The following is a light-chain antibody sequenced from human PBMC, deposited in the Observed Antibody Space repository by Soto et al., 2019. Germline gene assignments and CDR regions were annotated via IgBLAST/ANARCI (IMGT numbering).Light chain of an antibody. Sequence: IVLTQSPVTLAVSPGESAVLSCRASQSVSTSLAWYQHKPGQAPRLFIYDASKRAPGIPARFTGSGSGAHFTLTISSLEPEDIAVYYCQVRDGWPVFGQGNKVEI. CDR1: QSVSTS. CDR3: QVRDGWPV. V-gene: IGKV3-11*01. CDR2: DAS. J-gene: IGKJ1*01.